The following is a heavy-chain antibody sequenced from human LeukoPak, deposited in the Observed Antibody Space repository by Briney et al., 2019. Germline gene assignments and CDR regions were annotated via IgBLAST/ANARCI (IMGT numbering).Heavy chain of an antibody. CDR3: ARAERGYSGYGYYYYGMDV. CDR2: ISAYNGNT. D-gene: IGHD5-12*01. V-gene: IGHV1-18*01. Sequence: ASVKVSCKASGYTFTSYGISWVRQAPGQGLEWMGWISAYNGNTNYAQKLQGRVTMTTDTSTSTAYMELRSLRSDDTAVYYCARAERGYSGYGYYYYGMDVWGQGTTVTVSS. CDR1: GYTFTSYG. J-gene: IGHJ6*02.